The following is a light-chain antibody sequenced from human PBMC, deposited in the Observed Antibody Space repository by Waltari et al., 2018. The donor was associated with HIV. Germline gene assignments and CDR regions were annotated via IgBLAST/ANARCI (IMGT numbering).Light chain of an antibody. CDR2: LGS. CDR1: QSLMHSDGYNY. Sequence: DIVMTQSPLSLPVTPGEPASMSYRSSQSLMHSDGYNYLDWYLQKPGQSPQLMIYLGSNRASGVPDRFRGSGSGTDFTLKISRVEAEDVGVYHCMQGLQTPWSFGQGTKLEIK. CDR3: MQGLQTPWS. V-gene: IGKV2-28*01. J-gene: IGKJ2*03.